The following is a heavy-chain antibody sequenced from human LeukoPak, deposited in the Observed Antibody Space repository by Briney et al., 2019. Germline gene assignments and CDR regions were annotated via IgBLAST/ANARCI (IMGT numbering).Heavy chain of an antibody. CDR2: FDPEDGET. CDR1: GYTLTELS. CDR3: ARGSIAVAGISPSFDY. D-gene: IGHD6-19*01. Sequence: ASVKVSCKVSGYTLTELSMHWVRQAPGKGLEWMGGFDPEDGETIYAQKFQGRVTMTEDTSTDTAYMELSSLRSEDTAVYYCARGSIAVAGISPSFDYWGQGTLVTVSS. J-gene: IGHJ4*02. V-gene: IGHV1-24*01.